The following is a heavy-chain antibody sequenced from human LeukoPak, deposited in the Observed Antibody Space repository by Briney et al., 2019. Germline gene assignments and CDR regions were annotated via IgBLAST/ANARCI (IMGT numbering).Heavy chain of an antibody. CDR1: GGSISSSSYY. Sequence: PSETLSLTCTVSGGSISSSSYYWGWIRQPPGKGLEWIGYMYYRGNTNYNPSLKSRVTISVDTSKNQFSLKLSSVTAADTAVYYCARLPTQRTRYSSTIDYWGQGTLVTVSS. J-gene: IGHJ4*02. D-gene: IGHD6-13*01. CDR2: MYYRGNT. CDR3: ARLPTQRTRYSSTIDY. V-gene: IGHV4-61*05.